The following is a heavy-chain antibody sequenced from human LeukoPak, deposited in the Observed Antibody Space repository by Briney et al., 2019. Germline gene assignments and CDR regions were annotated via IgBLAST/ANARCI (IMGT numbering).Heavy chain of an antibody. J-gene: IGHJ5*02. Sequence: GGSLGLSCAASGFAFSSHWMNRVRQAPGKGLEWVAVIWYDGSNKYYADSVKGRFTISRDNSKNTLYLQMNSLRAEDTAVYYCARETGRTRSAVWFDPWGQGTLVTVSS. V-gene: IGHV3-33*08. D-gene: IGHD3/OR15-3a*01. CDR2: IWYDGSNK. CDR3: ARETGRTRSAVWFDP. CDR1: GFAFSSHW.